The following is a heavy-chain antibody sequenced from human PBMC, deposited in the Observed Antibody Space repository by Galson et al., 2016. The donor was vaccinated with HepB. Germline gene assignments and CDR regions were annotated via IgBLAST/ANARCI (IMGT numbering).Heavy chain of an antibody. V-gene: IGHV1-69*01. CDR2: IIPMFGTP. D-gene: IGHD6-13*01. Sequence: SCKASGYTFRNYVISWVRQAPGQGLEWMGGIIPMFGTPYYAHNFRGRVTINADESTSTGYMALSSLRSEDTAVYYCARSAPSGLNHHYYYGMDVWGRGTLVSVSS. J-gene: IGHJ6*02. CDR1: GYTFRNYV. CDR3: ARSAPSGLNHHYYYGMDV.